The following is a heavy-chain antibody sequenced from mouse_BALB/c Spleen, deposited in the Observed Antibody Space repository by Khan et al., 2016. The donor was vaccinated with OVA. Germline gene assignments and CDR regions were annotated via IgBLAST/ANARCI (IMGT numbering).Heavy chain of an antibody. D-gene: IGHD1-1*02. CDR2: INPRSGYT. V-gene: IGHV1-4*01. CDR1: GYTFTSNT. J-gene: IGHJ4*01. Sequence: QVQLKQSGAELARPGASVKMSCEASGYTFTSNTMHWVKQRPGQGLEWIGYINPRSGYTNYNQKFKDKATLTADKSSSTAYMQLSSLTSDDSAVYYSARRTTWYSIDYWGQGTSVIVSS. CDR3: ARRTTWYSIDY.